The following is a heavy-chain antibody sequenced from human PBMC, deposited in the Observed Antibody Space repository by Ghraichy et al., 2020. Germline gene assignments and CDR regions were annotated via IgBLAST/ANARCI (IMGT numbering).Heavy chain of an antibody. CDR2: ISSSSTII. Sequence: GGSLRLSCEGSGFTFSSYVINWVRQAPGKGLEWISDISSSSTIIHYADSVKGRFTISRDNAKNSVFLEMNSLRADDTAVYFCARERVTFFDVVTNYFDYWGQGSLVTVSS. D-gene: IGHD5-12*01. V-gene: IGHV3-48*01. CDR3: ARERVTFFDVVTNYFDY. CDR1: GFTFSSYV. J-gene: IGHJ4*02.